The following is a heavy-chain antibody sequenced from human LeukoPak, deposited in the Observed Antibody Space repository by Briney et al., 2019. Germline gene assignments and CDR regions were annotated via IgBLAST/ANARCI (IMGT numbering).Heavy chain of an antibody. V-gene: IGHV1-69*02. CDR3: ARGLVSTSCSRYCAFDI. Sequence: SVKVSCKASGGTFSSYTISWVRQAPGQGLEWMGRIIPILGIVNYAQKFQGRVTITADKSTSTAYMELSSLRSEDTAVYYRARGLVSTSCSRYCAFDIWGQGTMVTVSS. CDR2: IIPILGIV. D-gene: IGHD2-2*01. CDR1: GGTFSSYT. J-gene: IGHJ3*02.